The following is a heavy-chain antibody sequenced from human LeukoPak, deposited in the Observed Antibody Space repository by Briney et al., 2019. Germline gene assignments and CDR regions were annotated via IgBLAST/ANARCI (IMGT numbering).Heavy chain of an antibody. Sequence: GGSLRLSCAASGFTFNNYAMHWVRQAPGKGLEWVAVKSYDGSNKYYADSVKGRFTISRDNSKNTLYLQMNSLRAEDMAVYYCARDGGEQLVGPFDYWGQGTLVTVSS. D-gene: IGHD6-6*01. CDR1: GFTFNNYA. V-gene: IGHV3-30-3*01. CDR3: ARDGGEQLVGPFDY. CDR2: KSYDGSNK. J-gene: IGHJ4*02.